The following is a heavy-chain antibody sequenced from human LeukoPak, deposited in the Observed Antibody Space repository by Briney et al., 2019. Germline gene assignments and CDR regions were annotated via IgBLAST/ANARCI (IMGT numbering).Heavy chain of an antibody. J-gene: IGHJ6*03. CDR1: GYTFTGYY. CDR3: AGRRYCSSTSCYRDYYYVDA. V-gene: IGHV1-2*02. CDR2: INPNSGGT. D-gene: IGHD2-2*01. Sequence: GASVKVSCKASGYTFTGYYMHWVRQAPGQGLEWMGWINPNSGGTNYAQKFQGRVTMTRDTSISTAYMELSRLRSDDTAVYYCAGRRYCSSTSCYRDYYYVDAWGKGTTVTVSS.